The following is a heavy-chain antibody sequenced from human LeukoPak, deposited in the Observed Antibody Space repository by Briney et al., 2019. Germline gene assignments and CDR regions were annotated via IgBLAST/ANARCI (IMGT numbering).Heavy chain of an antibody. V-gene: IGHV3-21*01. CDR2: ISSDSSYI. Sequence: PGGSLRLSCAASGFTFSSYSMGWVRQAPGKGLEWVSSISSDSSYISYADSLKGRFTISSDNAQNSLYLQMNSLTAEDTAVYYCANNYGSGTLRVDYWGQGTLVTVSS. CDR3: ANNYGSGTLRVDY. CDR1: GFTFSSYS. J-gene: IGHJ4*02. D-gene: IGHD3-10*01.